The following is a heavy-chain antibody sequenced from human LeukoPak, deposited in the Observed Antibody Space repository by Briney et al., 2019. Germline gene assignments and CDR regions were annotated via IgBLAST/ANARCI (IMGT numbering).Heavy chain of an antibody. CDR3: ARKGYFSDDAFDI. J-gene: IGHJ3*02. V-gene: IGHV3-11*04. D-gene: IGHD2-15*01. Sequence: GGSLRLSCAASGFTFSDYYMSWIRQAPGKGLEWVSYISSSGSTIYYADSVKGRFTISRDNAKNSLYLQMNSLRVEDTAVYYCARKGYFSDDAFDIWGQGTMVTVSS. CDR2: ISSSGSTI. CDR1: GFTFSDYY.